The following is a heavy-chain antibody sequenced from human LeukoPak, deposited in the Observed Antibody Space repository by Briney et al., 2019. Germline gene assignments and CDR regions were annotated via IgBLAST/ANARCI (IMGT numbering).Heavy chain of an antibody. CDR3: AKGVDIAILTGYLLFDY. V-gene: IGHV3-23*01. CDR2: IDNGGGST. Sequence: PGGSLRLSCAVSGFTFSSYAMSWVRQAPGKGLEWVSAIDNGGGSTNYADSVKGRFTISRDNSKNTLYLQINNLRAEDTAVYYCAKGVDIAILTGYLLFDYWGQGTLVTVSS. CDR1: GFTFSSYA. J-gene: IGHJ4*02. D-gene: IGHD3-9*01.